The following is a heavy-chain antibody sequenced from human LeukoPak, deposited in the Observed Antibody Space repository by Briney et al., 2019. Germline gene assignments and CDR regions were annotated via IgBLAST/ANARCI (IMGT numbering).Heavy chain of an antibody. J-gene: IGHJ4*02. D-gene: IGHD4-11*01. Sequence: TGGSLSLSCEASGFIFDNYLMTWVPQAPGRGLEGVANLKEYGSVKQHADSVRGRFTVSRDNTERLVFLHMSSLKAEDSAVYYCARDERAGHYIYWGQGILVTVSS. CDR2: LKEYGSVK. CDR1: GFIFDNYL. V-gene: IGHV3-7*01. CDR3: ARDERAGHYIY.